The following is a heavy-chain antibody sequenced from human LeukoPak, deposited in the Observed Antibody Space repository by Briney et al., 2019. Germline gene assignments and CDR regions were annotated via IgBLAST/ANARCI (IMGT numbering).Heavy chain of an antibody. Sequence: SVKVSCKASGGTFSSYAISWVRQAPGQGLEWMGGIIPIFGTANYAQKFQGRVTITADESTSTAYMELSSLRSEDTAVYYCARTPGKYCSSTSCPFDYWGQGTLVTVSS. V-gene: IGHV1-69*13. D-gene: IGHD2-2*01. CDR2: IIPIFGTA. CDR3: ARTPGKYCSSTSCPFDY. J-gene: IGHJ4*02. CDR1: GGTFSSYA.